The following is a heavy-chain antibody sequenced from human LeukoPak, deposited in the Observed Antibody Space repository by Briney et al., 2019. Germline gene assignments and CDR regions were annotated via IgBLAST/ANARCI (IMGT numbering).Heavy chain of an antibody. CDR2: FDPEDGET. CDR3: ARGRYYDSSVGWFDP. V-gene: IGHV1-24*01. Sequence: ASVKVSCKVSGYTLTELSMHWVRQAPGKGLEWMGGFDPEDGETIYAQKFQGRVTMTEDTSTDTAYMELSSLRSDDTAVYYCARGRYYDSSVGWFDPWGQGTLVTVSS. CDR1: GYTLTELS. D-gene: IGHD3-22*01. J-gene: IGHJ5*02.